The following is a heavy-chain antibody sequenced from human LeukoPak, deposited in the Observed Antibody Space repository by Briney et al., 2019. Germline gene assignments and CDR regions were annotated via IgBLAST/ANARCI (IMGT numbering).Heavy chain of an antibody. D-gene: IGHD6-25*01. CDR2: INNSGST. Sequence: SETLSLTCTVSGGSISTFYWTWIRQPAGKGLEWIGRINNSGSTNYNPALRSRVSMSVDRSKNQFSVTLSSVTAADTAVYFCAREGGDPRWLDPWGQGTLVTVSS. J-gene: IGHJ5*02. CDR3: AREGGDPRWLDP. V-gene: IGHV4-4*07. CDR1: GGSISTFY.